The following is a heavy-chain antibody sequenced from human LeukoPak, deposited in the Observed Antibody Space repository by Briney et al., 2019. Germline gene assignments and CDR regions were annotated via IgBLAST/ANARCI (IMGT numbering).Heavy chain of an antibody. CDR2: ISYDGSNK. CDR3: ARASITMVRGVILLTAPVDY. J-gene: IGHJ4*02. D-gene: IGHD3-10*01. Sequence: GGSLRLSCAASGFTFSSYAMHWVRQAPGKGLEWAAVISYDGSNKYYADSVKGRFTISRDNSKNTLYLQMNSLRAEDTAVYYCARASITMVRGVILLTAPVDYWGQGTLVTVSS. V-gene: IGHV3-30-3*01. CDR1: GFTFSSYA.